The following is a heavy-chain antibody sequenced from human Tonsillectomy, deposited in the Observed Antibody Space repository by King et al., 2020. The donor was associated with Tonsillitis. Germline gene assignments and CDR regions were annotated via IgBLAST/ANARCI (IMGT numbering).Heavy chain of an antibody. V-gene: IGHV1-69*18. CDR1: GGTFSSYA. CDR3: ARQVTNYVYHYYMDV. D-gene: IGHD4/OR15-4a*01. Sequence: QLVQSGAEVKKPGSSVKVSCKASGGTFSSYAVSWVRQAPGQGLEWMGNIIPIFGTSDYAQKFQGRVTITADESTSTAYMELSSLRSDDTAVYYCARQVTNYVYHYYMDVWGKGTTVTVSS. CDR2: IIPIFGTS. J-gene: IGHJ6*03.